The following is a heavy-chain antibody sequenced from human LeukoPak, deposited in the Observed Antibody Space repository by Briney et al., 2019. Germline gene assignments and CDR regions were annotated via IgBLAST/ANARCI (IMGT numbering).Heavy chain of an antibody. Sequence: GGSLRLSCAASGFNFRGYAMSWVRQAPGKGLEWVSAISGSGARAHYAESVRGRFTIPRDNSQNTLHLQMTSLRAEDTAVYYCAKEVVMGETNCYYYGMDVWGQGTMVTVSS. D-gene: IGHD1-26*01. CDR1: GFNFRGYA. V-gene: IGHV3-23*01. CDR3: AKEVVMGETNCYYYGMDV. J-gene: IGHJ6*02. CDR2: ISGSGARA.